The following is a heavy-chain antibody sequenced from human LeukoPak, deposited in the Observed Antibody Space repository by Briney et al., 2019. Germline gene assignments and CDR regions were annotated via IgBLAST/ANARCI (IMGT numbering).Heavy chain of an antibody. D-gene: IGHD3/OR15-3a*01. V-gene: IGHV4-59*08. CDR2: IYYSGST. CDR3: ARLDFSHDAFDI. J-gene: IGHJ3*02. Sequence: KTSETLSLTCTVSGGSISSYYWSWIRQPPGKGLEWIGYIYYSGSTNYNPSLKSRVTISIDSSKNQFSLKLSSVTAADTAVYYCARLDFSHDAFDIWGQGTMVTVSS. CDR1: GGSISSYY.